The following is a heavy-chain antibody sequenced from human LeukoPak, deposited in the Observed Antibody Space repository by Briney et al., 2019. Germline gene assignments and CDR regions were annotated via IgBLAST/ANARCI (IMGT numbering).Heavy chain of an antibody. J-gene: IGHJ4*02. V-gene: IGHV3-9*03. CDR2: ISWNSGSI. D-gene: IGHD4-17*01. Sequence: GRSLRLSCAASGFTFDDYAMHWVRQAPGKGLEWVSGISWNSGSIGYADSVKGRFTISRDNAKNSLYLQMNSLRAEDMALYYCAKAGLNGDYVDYWGQGTLVTVS. CDR1: GFTFDDYA. CDR3: AKAGLNGDYVDY.